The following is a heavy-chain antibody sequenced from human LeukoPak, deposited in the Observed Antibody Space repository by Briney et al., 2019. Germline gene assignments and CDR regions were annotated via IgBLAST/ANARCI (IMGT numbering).Heavy chain of an antibody. CDR2: IIPIFGTA. CDR3: ARAPKVVPAAMPDYYGMDV. D-gene: IGHD2-2*01. J-gene: IGHJ6*02. CDR1: GGTFSSYA. V-gene: IGHV1-69*05. Sequence: ASVKVSCKASGGTFSSYAISWVRQAPGQGLEWMGGIIPIFGTANYAQKFQGRVTITTDESTSTAYMELSSLRSEDTAVYYCARAPKVVPAAMPDYYGMDVWGQGTTVTVSS.